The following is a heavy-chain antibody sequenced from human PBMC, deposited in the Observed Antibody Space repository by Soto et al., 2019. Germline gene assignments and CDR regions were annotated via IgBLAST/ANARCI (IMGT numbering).Heavy chain of an antibody. CDR1: GFTFDDYA. D-gene: IGHD6-19*01. J-gene: IGHJ4*02. CDR3: AKSVAVADLPPWDYFDY. CDR2: ISWNSGSI. Sequence: PGGSLRHSCAASGFTFDDYAMHWVRQAPGKGLEWVSGISWNSGSIGYADSVKGRFTISRDNAKNSLYLQMNSLRAEDTALYYCAKSVAVADLPPWDYFDYWGQGTLVTVSS. V-gene: IGHV3-9*01.